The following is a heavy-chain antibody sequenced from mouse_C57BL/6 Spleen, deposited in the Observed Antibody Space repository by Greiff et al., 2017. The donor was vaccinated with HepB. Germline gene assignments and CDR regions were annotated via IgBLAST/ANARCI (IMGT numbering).Heavy chain of an antibody. V-gene: IGHV1-63*01. CDR2: IYPGGGYT. J-gene: IGHJ4*01. CDR1: GYTFTNYW. CDR3: ARGIYDGYLYYAMDY. Sequence: VQLQQSGAELVRPGTSVKMSCKASGYTFTNYWIGWAKQRPGHGLEWIGDIYPGGGYTNYNEKFKGKATLTADKSSSTAYMQFSSLTSEDSAIYYCARGIYDGYLYYAMDYWGQGTSVTVSS. D-gene: IGHD2-3*01.